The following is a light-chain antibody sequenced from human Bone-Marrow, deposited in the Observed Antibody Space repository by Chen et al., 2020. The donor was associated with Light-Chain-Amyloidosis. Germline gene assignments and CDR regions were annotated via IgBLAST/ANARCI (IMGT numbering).Light chain of an antibody. V-gene: IGLV2-14*01. CDR3: SSYTSTTTDVI. J-gene: IGLJ2*01. CDR1: SRDIGTFNY. Sequence: QSALTPPASVSGSPGQALPLSCTGPSRDIGTFNYVSWYQQHPGKAPQLIIFEVSNRPSGVSDRFSGSKSGNTASLTISGLQPGDEADFYCSSYTSTTTDVIFGGGTKLTVL. CDR2: EVS.